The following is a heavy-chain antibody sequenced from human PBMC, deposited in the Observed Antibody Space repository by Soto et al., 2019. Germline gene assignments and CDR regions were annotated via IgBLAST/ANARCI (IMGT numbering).Heavy chain of an antibody. CDR3: ARTRTSNHYFELDD. J-gene: IGHJ4*02. CDR1: GYSFTTYW. Sequence: PGESLKISCEGSGYSFTTYWIAWVRQMPGKGLEWMGIIYPGDSGTRYSPSFQGQVTISADKSISTAYLQWSSLKASDSALYDWARTRTSNHYFELDDWGQGTLVTVSS. V-gene: IGHV5-51*01. D-gene: IGHD1-26*01. CDR2: IYPGDSGT.